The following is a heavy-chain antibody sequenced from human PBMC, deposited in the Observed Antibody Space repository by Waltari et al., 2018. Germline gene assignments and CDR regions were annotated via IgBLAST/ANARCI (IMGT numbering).Heavy chain of an antibody. J-gene: IGHJ6*03. CDR2: IQRNTDGGTT. CDR3: TTDTPYLNYMDV. CDR1: GLTFTQAG. D-gene: IGHD2-15*01. V-gene: IGHV3-15*01. Sequence: QLVESGGGLVKPGGSLRLSCAASGLTFTQAGMSWVRQAPGKGLEWVGRIQRNTDGGTTDYAAPVRGRFTISRDDSKTTVFLQMNSLKSEDTVVYYCTTDTPYLNYMDVWGRGTTVTVSS.